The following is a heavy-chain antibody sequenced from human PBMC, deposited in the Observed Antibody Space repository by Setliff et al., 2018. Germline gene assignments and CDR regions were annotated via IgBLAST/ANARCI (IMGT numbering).Heavy chain of an antibody. V-gene: IGHV4-61*01. Sequence: SETLSLTCTVSGGSISGASIRSYYWSWIRQPPGKGLEFIGYVYYSGTTNYDPSLKSRVTISVDTSKSQFSLKLSSVTAADTAIYYCARGGTYRYFDYWGQGTPVTVSS. CDR1: GGSISGASIRSYY. J-gene: IGHJ4*02. CDR3: ARGGTYRYFDY. CDR2: VYYSGTT.